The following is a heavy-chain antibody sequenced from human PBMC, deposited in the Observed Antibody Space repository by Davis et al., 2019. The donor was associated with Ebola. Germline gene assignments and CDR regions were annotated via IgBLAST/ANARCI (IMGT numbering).Heavy chain of an antibody. Sequence: SETLSLTCTVSGGSISGSTYYWGWIRQPPGKGLEWIASIYYSGSTYYNPSLKSRVTISVDTSKNQFSLKLSSVTAADTAVYYCARRAQGSYSSSWYVYFDLWGRGTLVTVSS. J-gene: IGHJ2*01. CDR2: IYYSGST. D-gene: IGHD6-13*01. CDR3: ARRAQGSYSSSWYVYFDL. CDR1: GGSISGSTYY. V-gene: IGHV4-39*01.